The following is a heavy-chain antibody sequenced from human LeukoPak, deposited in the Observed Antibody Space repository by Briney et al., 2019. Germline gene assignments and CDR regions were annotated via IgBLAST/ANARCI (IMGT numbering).Heavy chain of an antibody. J-gene: IGHJ6*02. CDR1: GFTFSSYG. CDR2: ISYDGSNK. D-gene: IGHD6-19*01. Sequence: PGGSLRLSCGACGFTFSSYGMHWVRQAPGKGLEWVAVISYDGSNKYYADSVKGRFTISRDNSKNTLYLQMNSLRAEDTAVYYCAKEHSSGWYDYYGMDVWGQGTTVTVSS. CDR3: AKEHSSGWYDYYGMDV. V-gene: IGHV3-30*18.